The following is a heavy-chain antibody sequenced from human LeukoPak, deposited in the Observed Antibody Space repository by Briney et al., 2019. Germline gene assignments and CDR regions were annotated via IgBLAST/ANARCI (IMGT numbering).Heavy chain of an antibody. D-gene: IGHD1-26*01. Sequence: ASVKVSCKTSGYNFISYAIQWVRQAPGQRPEWMGYINAGDGSTKYSQKFQGRVSITRDTSANTVYMELSSLRSEDTAIYYCARDKSGDVRVDFDYWGQGTLVTVSS. CDR1: GYNFISYA. V-gene: IGHV1-3*01. CDR3: ARDKSGDVRVDFDY. CDR2: INAGDGST. J-gene: IGHJ4*02.